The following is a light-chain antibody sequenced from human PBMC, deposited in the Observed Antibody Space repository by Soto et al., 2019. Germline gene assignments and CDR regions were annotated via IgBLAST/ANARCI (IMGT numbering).Light chain of an antibody. CDR3: QQRNSYPRT. Sequence: DIRLTQSPSFLSASVGDRVTITCWASQGINIFLDWFQKKKGKAPNLLISAASTLQSGVPSRLRGSGYETELTITITSMQTEDSETYYCQQRNSYPRTFGQGTKVDIK. CDR2: AAS. CDR1: QGINIF. V-gene: IGKV1-9*01. J-gene: IGKJ2*01.